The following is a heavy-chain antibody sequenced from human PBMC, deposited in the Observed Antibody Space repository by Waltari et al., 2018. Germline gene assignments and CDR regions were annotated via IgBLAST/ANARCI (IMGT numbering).Heavy chain of an antibody. Sequence: QVQLQESGPGLVKPSGTLSLTCAVSGGSISSSNWWSWVRQPPGKGLEWIGESDHKGRTNDNPSLKSRVTISVDKAKNQFSLKLSSVPAADTAVYYCARGTYCGGDCSPFDYWGQGTLVTVSS. CDR1: GGSISSSNW. CDR3: ARGTYCGGDCSPFDY. V-gene: IGHV4-4*02. D-gene: IGHD2-21*01. CDR2: SDHKGRT. J-gene: IGHJ4*02.